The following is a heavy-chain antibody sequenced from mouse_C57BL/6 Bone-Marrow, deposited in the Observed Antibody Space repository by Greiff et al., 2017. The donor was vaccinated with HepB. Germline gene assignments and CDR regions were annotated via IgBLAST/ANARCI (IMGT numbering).Heavy chain of an antibody. CDR1: LKSEG. V-gene: IGHV2-5*01. J-gene: IGHJ4*01. Sequence: LKSEGGTRVRQCAGKGLEWRGGIWVGGSTDYNAAFMSRLSITKDNSKSQVFFKMNSLQADDTAIYYCAKEGSSYDAMDYWGQGTSVTVSS. D-gene: IGHD1-1*01. CDR3: AKEGSSYDAMDY. CDR2: IWVGGST.